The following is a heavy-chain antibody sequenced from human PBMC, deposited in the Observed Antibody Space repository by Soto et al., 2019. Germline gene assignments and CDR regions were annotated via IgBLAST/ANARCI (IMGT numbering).Heavy chain of an antibody. J-gene: IGHJ5*02. D-gene: IGHD6-13*01. CDR1: GVSISSGGYY. CDR2: IYYSGST. V-gene: IGHV4-31*03. Sequence: QVQLQESGPGLVKPSQTLSLTCTVSGVSISSGGYYWSWIRQHPGKGLEWIGYIYYSGSTYYNPSIKSRVTISVDTSKNQFSLKLSSVTAADTAVYYCARGAHYSSPFRWFDPWGQGTLVTVSS. CDR3: ARGAHYSSPFRWFDP.